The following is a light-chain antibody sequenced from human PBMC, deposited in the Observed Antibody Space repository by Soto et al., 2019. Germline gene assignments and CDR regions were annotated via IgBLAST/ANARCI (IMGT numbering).Light chain of an antibody. Sequence: EIVLTQSPGTLSLSPGERATLSCRASQSVSSSHLAWYQQKPGQAPRLLIYGASSRATGIPDRFSGSGSGTDFTLTISRLEPEDFAVYYCRQYGSSPLYTFGQGTKVDIK. V-gene: IGKV3-20*01. CDR1: QSVSSSH. J-gene: IGKJ2*01. CDR2: GAS. CDR3: RQYGSSPLYT.